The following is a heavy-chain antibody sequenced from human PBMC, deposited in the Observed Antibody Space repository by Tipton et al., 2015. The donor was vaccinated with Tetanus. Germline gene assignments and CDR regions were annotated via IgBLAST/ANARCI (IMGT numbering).Heavy chain of an antibody. J-gene: IGHJ4*02. V-gene: IGHV4-34*01. CDR2: INHSGGT. D-gene: IGHD3-10*01. Sequence: TLSLTCTVSGGSISSYYWSWIRQTPGKGLEWIGEINHSGGTNYNPSLKSRVSISVDTTKKQLYLNLTSVTAADTAVYYCAFKPDYFGTGSPPFDYWGQGPLVTVSS. CDR1: GGSISSYY. CDR3: AFKPDYFGTGSPPFDY.